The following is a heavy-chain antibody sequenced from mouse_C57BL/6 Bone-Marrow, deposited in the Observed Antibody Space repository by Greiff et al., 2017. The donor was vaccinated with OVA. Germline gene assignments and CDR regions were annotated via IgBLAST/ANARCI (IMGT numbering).Heavy chain of an antibody. D-gene: IGHD4-1*01. V-gene: IGHV1-82*01. Sequence: VQLKESGPELVKPGASVKISCKASGYAFSSSWMNWVKQRPGKGLEWIGRIYPGDGDTNYNGKFKGKATLTADKSSSTAYMQLSSLTSEDSAVYFCAGTLYYFDYWGQGTTLTVSS. CDR1: GYAFSSSW. CDR3: AGTLYYFDY. CDR2: IYPGDGDT. J-gene: IGHJ2*01.